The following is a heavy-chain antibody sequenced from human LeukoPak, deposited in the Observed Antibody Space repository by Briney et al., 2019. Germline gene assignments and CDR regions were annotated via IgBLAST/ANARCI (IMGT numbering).Heavy chain of an antibody. V-gene: IGHV3-74*01. CDR1: GFTFSSFW. Sequence: GGSLRLSCAASGFTFSSFWMYWVRQAPGKGLVWVSRINSGGSSIGYADSVKGRFTISRDNAKNTLSLQMDSLRAEDTAVYFCASAGRVGDFFDIWGQGTMVTVSS. J-gene: IGHJ3*02. D-gene: IGHD2-21*01. CDR3: ASAGRVGDFFDI. CDR2: INSGGSSI.